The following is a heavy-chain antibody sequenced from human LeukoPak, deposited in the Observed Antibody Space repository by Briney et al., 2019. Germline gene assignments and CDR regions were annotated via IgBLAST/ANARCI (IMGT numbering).Heavy chain of an antibody. CDR3: ARSSLMVGATLFDY. Sequence: SETLSLTCTVSGGSISTYYWNWIRQSPGKGLEWIGYMYYSGSTNYNPSLKSRVTISVDTSKNQFSLKLSSVTAADTAVYYCARSSLMVGATLFDYWGQGTLVTVSS. J-gene: IGHJ4*02. CDR2: MYYSGST. D-gene: IGHD1-26*01. CDR1: GGSISTYY. V-gene: IGHV4-59*08.